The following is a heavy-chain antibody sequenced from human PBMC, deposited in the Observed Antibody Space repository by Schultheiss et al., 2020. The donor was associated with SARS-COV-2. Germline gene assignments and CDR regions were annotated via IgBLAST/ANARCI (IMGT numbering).Heavy chain of an antibody. D-gene: IGHD3-3*01. CDR3: AREIITGFLEWLLPGAFDI. CDR2: ISSSSSTI. V-gene: IGHV3-11*01. CDR1: GFTFSDNY. J-gene: IGHJ3*02. Sequence: GGSLRLSCAASGFTFSDNYMNWVRQAPGKGLEWVSYISSSSSTIYYADSVKGRFTISRDNAKNSLYLQMNSLRAEDTAVYYCAREIITGFLEWLLPGAFDIWGQGTMVTVSS.